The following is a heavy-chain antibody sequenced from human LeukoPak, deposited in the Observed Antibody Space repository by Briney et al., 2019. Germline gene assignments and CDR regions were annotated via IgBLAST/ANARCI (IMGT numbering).Heavy chain of an antibody. J-gene: IGHJ4*02. CDR2: INHSGST. CDR1: GGSFSGYY. CDR3: ARHYDILTGWSY. D-gene: IGHD3-9*01. Sequence: PSETLSLTCAVYGGSFSGYYWSWIRQPPGKGLEWIGEINHSGSTNYNPSLKSRVTISVDTSKNQFSLKLSSVTAADTAVYYCARHYDILTGWSYWGQGTLVTVSS. V-gene: IGHV4-34*01.